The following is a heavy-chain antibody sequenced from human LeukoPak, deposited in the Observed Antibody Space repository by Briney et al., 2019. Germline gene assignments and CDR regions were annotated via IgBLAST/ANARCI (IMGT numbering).Heavy chain of an antibody. D-gene: IGHD6-19*01. CDR2: ISYDGSNK. Sequence: GRSLRLSCAASGFTFSSYGMHWVRQAPGRGLEWEAVISYDGSNKYYADSVKGRFTISRDNSKNTLYLQMNSLRAEDTVVYYCAKSSVSSGWYDAPFDYGGQGTLVTVSS. J-gene: IGHJ4*02. CDR1: GFTFSSYG. CDR3: AKSSVSSGWYDAPFDY. V-gene: IGHV3-30*18.